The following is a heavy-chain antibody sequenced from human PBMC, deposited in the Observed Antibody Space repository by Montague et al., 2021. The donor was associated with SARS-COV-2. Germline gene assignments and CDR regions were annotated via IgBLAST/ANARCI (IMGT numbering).Heavy chain of an antibody. D-gene: IGHD3-10*02. CDR1: GGSLSGYY. V-gene: IGHV4-34*12. CDR2: IVHTGTT. J-gene: IGHJ4*02. CDR3: ARTFDVFKYDN. Sequence: SETLSLTCAVYGGSLSGYYWSWIRQFPGKGLEWIGEIVHTGTTKYNPSLGSRVTMSIDTSKKQFSLNLTSMAAADTAVYYCARTFDVFKYDNWGQGTLVAVSS.